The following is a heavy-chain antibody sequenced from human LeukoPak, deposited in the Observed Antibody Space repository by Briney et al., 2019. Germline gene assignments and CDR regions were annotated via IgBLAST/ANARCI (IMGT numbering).Heavy chain of an antibody. Sequence: PGGSLRLSCAASGFTFSSYAMSWVRQAPGKGLEWVSAISGSGGSTYYADSVKGRFTISRDNSKNTLYLQMNSLRAEDTAVYYCARVRYCSSTTCRGAFDIWGQGTMVTVSS. CDR2: ISGSGGST. D-gene: IGHD2-2*01. V-gene: IGHV3-23*01. J-gene: IGHJ3*02. CDR3: ARVRYCSSTTCRGAFDI. CDR1: GFTFSSYA.